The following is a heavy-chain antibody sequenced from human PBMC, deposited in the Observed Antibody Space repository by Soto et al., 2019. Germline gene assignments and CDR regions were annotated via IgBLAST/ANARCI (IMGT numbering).Heavy chain of an antibody. CDR2: VNPIVSMS. D-gene: IGHD3-10*01. J-gene: IGHJ4*02. CDR3: SSSYGSGYRAFDY. V-gene: IGHV1-69*02. Sequence: QVQLVQSGAEVKRPGSSVKVSCKASGDTFNFYSINWVRQAPGLGLEWMGRVNPIVSMSNYAQKFQGTVTMTADKSTSTADMELSRLRSEDTAIYYCSSSYGSGYRAFDYWGQGALVTVSS. CDR1: GDTFNFYS.